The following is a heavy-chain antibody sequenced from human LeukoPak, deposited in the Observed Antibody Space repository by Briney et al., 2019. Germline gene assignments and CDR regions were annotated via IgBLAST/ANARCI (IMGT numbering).Heavy chain of an antibody. V-gene: IGHV3-30*02. J-gene: IGHJ6*03. CDR1: GFTFSSYG. CDR3: AKEDIVVVPAAIPRTYYYYYYMDV. CDR2: IRYDGSNK. D-gene: IGHD2-2*02. Sequence: PGGSLRLSCAASGFTFSSYGMHWVRQAPGKGLEWVAFIRYDGSNKYYADSVKGRFTISRDNSKNTLYLQMNSLRAEDTAVYYCAKEDIVVVPAAIPRTYYYYYYMDVWGKGTTVNVSS.